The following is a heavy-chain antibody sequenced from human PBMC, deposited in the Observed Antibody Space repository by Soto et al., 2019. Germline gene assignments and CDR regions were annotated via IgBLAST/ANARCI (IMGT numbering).Heavy chain of an antibody. Sequence: GGSLRLSCAASGFTFSDYTINWVRQAPGKGLEWVSSISTSGDYIYYADSVRGRFSISRDDAKSSLYLQMNSLRAEDTAVYYCARDAAPWKKLFYFYYGMDVWGQGTTVTVSS. D-gene: IGHD1-1*01. J-gene: IGHJ6*02. CDR1: GFTFSDYT. V-gene: IGHV3-21*01. CDR3: ARDAAPWKKLFYFYYGMDV. CDR2: ISTSGDYI.